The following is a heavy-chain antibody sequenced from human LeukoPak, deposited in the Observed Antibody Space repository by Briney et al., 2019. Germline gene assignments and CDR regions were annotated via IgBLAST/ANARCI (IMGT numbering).Heavy chain of an antibody. CDR1: GYTFTGYY. V-gene: IGHV1-2*02. CDR2: INPNSGGT. D-gene: IGHD3-3*01. CDR3: ATISAIPSGRMIGFDI. Sequence: AASVKVSCKASGYTFTGYYIHWVRQAPGQGLEWMGWINPNSGGTNYAQKFQGRVTVTRDTSISTAYMELSRLRSDDTAVYYCATISAIPSGRMIGFDIWGQGTMVTVSS. J-gene: IGHJ3*02.